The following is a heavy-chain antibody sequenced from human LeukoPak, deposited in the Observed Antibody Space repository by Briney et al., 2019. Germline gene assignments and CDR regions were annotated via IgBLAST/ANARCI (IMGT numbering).Heavy chain of an antibody. D-gene: IGHD6-13*01. CDR1: GFTFTNDF. CDR3: ARPGYSSSWYGKFDY. CDR2: ISYDGSNK. V-gene: IGHV3-30-3*01. J-gene: IGHJ4*02. Sequence: TGGSLRLSCAASGFTFTNDFMTWVRQAPGKGLEWVAVISYDGSNKYYADSVKGRFTISRDNSKNTLYLQMNSLRAEDTAVYYCARPGYSSSWYGKFDYWGQGTLVTVSS.